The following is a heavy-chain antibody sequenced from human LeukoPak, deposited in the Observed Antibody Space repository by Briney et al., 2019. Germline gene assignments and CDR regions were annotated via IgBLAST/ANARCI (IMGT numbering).Heavy chain of an antibody. V-gene: IGHV4-34*01. J-gene: IGHJ4*02. Sequence: SETLSLTCTVSGGSISSYYWSWIRQPPGKGLEWIGEINHSGGTNYNPSLKSRVTISVDTSKNLFSLKLSSVTAADTAVYYCARGGGNNWNDQVDYWGQGTLVTVSS. D-gene: IGHD1-20*01. CDR1: GGSISSYY. CDR2: INHSGGT. CDR3: ARGGGNNWNDQVDY.